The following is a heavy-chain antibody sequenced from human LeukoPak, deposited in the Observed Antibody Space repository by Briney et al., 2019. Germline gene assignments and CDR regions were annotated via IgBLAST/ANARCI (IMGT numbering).Heavy chain of an antibody. CDR2: IKSAGSDT. Sequence: GGSLRLSCAASGFTFSSYWMHWVRQAPGKGLVWVSRIKSAGSDTSYADSVKGRFTISRDNAKNTLYLQMNSLRAEDTAVYFCARDYCSGGSCFFNWGQGTLVTVSS. D-gene: IGHD2-15*01. CDR3: ARDYCSGGSCFFN. CDR1: GFTFSSYW. V-gene: IGHV3-74*01. J-gene: IGHJ4*02.